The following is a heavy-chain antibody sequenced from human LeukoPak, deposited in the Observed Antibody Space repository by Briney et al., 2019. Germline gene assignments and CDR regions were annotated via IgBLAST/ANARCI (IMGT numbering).Heavy chain of an antibody. J-gene: IGHJ5*01. D-gene: IGHD6-13*01. Sequence: ASVKVSCKASGYTFTNHAMHWVRQAPGQGLEWMGWIDAANGNTKYSQKFQGRVAITRDTSASIVYMELSSLRSEDTAVYYCARPCASSPGNWFDSWGQGTLVTVSS. CDR2: IDAANGNT. V-gene: IGHV1-3*01. CDR3: ARPCASSPGNWFDS. CDR1: GYTFTNHA.